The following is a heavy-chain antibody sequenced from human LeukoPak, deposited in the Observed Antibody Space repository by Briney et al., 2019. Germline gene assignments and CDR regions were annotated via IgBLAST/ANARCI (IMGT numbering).Heavy chain of an antibody. J-gene: IGHJ4*02. CDR1: GYTLTELS. Sequence: ASVKGSCKVSGYTLTELSMHWVRQAPGKGLEWMGGLDFEDGETIYAQKFQGRVTMTEDTSTDTAYMELSSMRSEDTAVYFCATAVYGDFHFDYWGQGTLVTVSS. CDR2: LDFEDGET. V-gene: IGHV1-24*01. D-gene: IGHD4-17*01. CDR3: ATAVYGDFHFDY.